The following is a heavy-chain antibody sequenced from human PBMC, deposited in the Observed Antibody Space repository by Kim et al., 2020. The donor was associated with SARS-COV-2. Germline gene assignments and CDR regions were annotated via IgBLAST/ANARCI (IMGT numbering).Heavy chain of an antibody. J-gene: IGHJ6*03. V-gene: IGHV3-21*01. CDR1: GFTFSSYS. CDR3: ARVDVDTAMGVYYYYYMDV. Sequence: GGSLRLSCAASGFTFSSYSMNWVRQAPGKGLEWVSSISSSSSYIYYADSVKGRFTISRDNAKNSLYLQMNSLRAEDTAVYYCARVDVDTAMGVYYYYYMDVWGKGTTVTVSS. CDR2: ISSSSSYI. D-gene: IGHD5-18*01.